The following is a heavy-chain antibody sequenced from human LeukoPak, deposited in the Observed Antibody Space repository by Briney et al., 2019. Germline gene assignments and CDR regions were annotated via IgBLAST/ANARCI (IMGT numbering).Heavy chain of an antibody. CDR3: ARAPTVLVGYCSSSSCQADY. Sequence: GGSLRLSCAASGFTFSSNGMNWVRQAPGKGLEWVSAIDPSSTYIYYADSVKGRFTISRDNAENSLYLQMNSLRVEDTAVYYCARAPTVLVGYCSSSSCQADYWGQGTLVTVSS. CDR2: IDPSSTYI. J-gene: IGHJ4*02. V-gene: IGHV3-21*01. CDR1: GFTFSSNG. D-gene: IGHD2-2*01.